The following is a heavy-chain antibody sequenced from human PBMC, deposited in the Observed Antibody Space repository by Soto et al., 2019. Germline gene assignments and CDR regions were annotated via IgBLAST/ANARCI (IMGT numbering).Heavy chain of an antibody. D-gene: IGHD2-15*01. CDR3: ARHTPAISISDH. V-gene: IGHV4-59*08. J-gene: IGHJ4*02. Sequence: SETLSLTCTVSGGSISNYYWSWIRQPPGKGLEWIGYIYYSGSTYYNPSLKSRVTISVDTSKNHFSLKLSSVTAADTAVYYCARHTPAISISDHWGQGTLVTVSS. CDR2: IYYSGST. CDR1: GGSISNYY.